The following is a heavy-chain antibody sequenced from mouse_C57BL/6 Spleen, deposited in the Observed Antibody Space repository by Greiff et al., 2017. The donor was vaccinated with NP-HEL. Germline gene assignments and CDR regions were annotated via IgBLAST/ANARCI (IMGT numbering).Heavy chain of an antibody. D-gene: IGHD1-1*01. CDR2: IYPGGGYT. J-gene: IGHJ1*03. Sequence: QVQLKQSGAELVRPGTSVKMSCKASGYTFTNYWIGWAKQRPGHGLEWIGDIYPGGGYTNYNEKFKGKATLTADKSSSTAYMQFSSQTSEDSAIYYCARYYYGSSYGYFDVWGTGTTVTVSS. CDR1: GYTFTNYW. CDR3: ARYYYGSSYGYFDV. V-gene: IGHV1-63*01.